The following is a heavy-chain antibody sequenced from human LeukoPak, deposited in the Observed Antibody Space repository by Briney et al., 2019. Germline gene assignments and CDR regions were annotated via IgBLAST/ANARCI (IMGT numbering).Heavy chain of an antibody. CDR1: GFLFSSHE. J-gene: IGHJ4*02. CDR2: ISSSGSAI. V-gene: IGHV3-48*03. CDR3: ARAALYCSSTGCIFDY. D-gene: IGHD2-2*01. Sequence: QSGGSLRLSCAASGFLFSSHEMNWVRQAPGKGLEWVSYISSSGSAIYYADSVKGRFTISRDNAKNSLYLQMNSLRAEDTAVYYCARAALYCSSTGCIFDYWGQGTLVTVSS.